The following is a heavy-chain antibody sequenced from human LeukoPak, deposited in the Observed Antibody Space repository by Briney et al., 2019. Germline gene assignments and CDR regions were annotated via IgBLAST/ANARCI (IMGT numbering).Heavy chain of an antibody. J-gene: IGHJ4*02. CDR2: IIPIFGTA. CDR1: GGTFSSYA. D-gene: IGHD6-6*01. Sequence: EASVKVSCKASGGTFSSYAISWVRQAPGQGLEWMGGIIPIFGTANYAQKFQGRVTITADESTSTAYMELSSLRSEDTAVYYCARDAIGSSSGEVFDYWGQGTLVTVSS. CDR3: ARDAIGSSSGEVFDY. V-gene: IGHV1-69*13.